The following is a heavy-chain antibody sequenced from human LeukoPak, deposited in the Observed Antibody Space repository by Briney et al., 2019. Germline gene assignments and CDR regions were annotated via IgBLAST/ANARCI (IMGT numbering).Heavy chain of an antibody. CDR3: ARDSIVATMSGYYYYGMDV. V-gene: IGHV4-39*07. J-gene: IGHJ6*02. Sequence: SETLSLTCTVSGGSISSSSYYWGWIRQPPGKGLEWIGSIYYSGSTYYNPSLKSRVTISVDTSKNQFSLKLSSVTATDTAVYYCARDSIVATMSGYYYYGMDVWGQGTTVTVSS. CDR2: IYYSGST. D-gene: IGHD5-12*01. CDR1: GGSISSSSYY.